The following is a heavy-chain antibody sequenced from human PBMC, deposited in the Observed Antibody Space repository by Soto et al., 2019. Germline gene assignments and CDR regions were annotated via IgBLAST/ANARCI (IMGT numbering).Heavy chain of an antibody. Sequence: ASVKVSCKASGYTFTGYYMHWVRQAPGQGLEWMGWINPNSGGTNYAQKFQGWVTMTRDTSISTAYMELGMLRSDDTAVYYCAREGGTGTTDYYYYGMDVWGQGTTVTVSS. D-gene: IGHD1-7*01. CDR3: AREGGTGTTDYYYYGMDV. CDR1: GYTFTGYY. J-gene: IGHJ6*02. V-gene: IGHV1-2*04. CDR2: INPNSGGT.